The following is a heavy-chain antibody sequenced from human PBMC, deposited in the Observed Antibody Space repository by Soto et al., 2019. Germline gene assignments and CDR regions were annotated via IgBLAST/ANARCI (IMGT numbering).Heavy chain of an antibody. CDR2: IWYDGSNK. Sequence: SLRLSCAASGFTFSSYGMHWVRQAPGKGLEWVAVIWYDGSNKYYADSVKGRFTISRDNSKNTLYLQMNSLRAEDTAVYYCAREHEVGASLLWFYYYYGMDVWGQGTTVTVSS. CDR3: AREHEVGASLLWFYYYYGMDV. D-gene: IGHD3-10*01. J-gene: IGHJ6*02. CDR1: GFTFSSYG. V-gene: IGHV3-33*01.